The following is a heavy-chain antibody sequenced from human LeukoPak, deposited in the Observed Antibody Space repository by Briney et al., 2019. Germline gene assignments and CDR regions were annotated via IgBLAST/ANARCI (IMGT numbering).Heavy chain of an antibody. D-gene: IGHD3-16*01. V-gene: IGHV4-30-2*01. CDR2: IYHSGST. CDR3: AGLPVGVHYYYGMDV. Sequence: PSETLSLTCAVSGGSISSGGYSWSWIRQPPGKGLEWIGYIYHSGSTYYNPSLKSRVTISVDRSKNQFSLKLSSVTAADTAVYYYAGLPVGVHYYYGMDVWGQGTTVTVSS. J-gene: IGHJ6*02. CDR1: GGSISSGGYS.